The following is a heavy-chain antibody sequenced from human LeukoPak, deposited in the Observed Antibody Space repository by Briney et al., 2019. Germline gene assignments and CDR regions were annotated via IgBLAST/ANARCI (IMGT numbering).Heavy chain of an antibody. CDR3: ARDLNYDSTYFDY. V-gene: IGHV3-48*04. CDR2: ISSSGSTI. Sequence: GGSLRLSCAASGFTFSSYAMSWVRQAPGKGLEWVSYISSSGSTIYYADSVKGRFTISRDNAKNSLYLQMNSLRAEDTAVYYCARDLNYDSTYFDYWGQGTLVTVSS. J-gene: IGHJ4*02. D-gene: IGHD3-22*01. CDR1: GFTFSSYA.